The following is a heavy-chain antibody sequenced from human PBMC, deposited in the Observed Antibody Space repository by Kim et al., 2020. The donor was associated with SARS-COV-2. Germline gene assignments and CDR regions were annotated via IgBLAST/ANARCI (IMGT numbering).Heavy chain of an antibody. Sequence: GESLKISCKGSGYSFTSYWIGWVRQMPGKGLEWMGIIYPGDSDTRYSPSFQGQVTISADKSISTAYLQWSSLKASDTAMYYCARLSIGVAVAGTWAWFDPWGQGTLVTVSS. D-gene: IGHD6-19*01. CDR1: GYSFTSYW. CDR2: IYPGDSDT. J-gene: IGHJ5*02. V-gene: IGHV5-51*01. CDR3: ARLSIGVAVAGTWAWFDP.